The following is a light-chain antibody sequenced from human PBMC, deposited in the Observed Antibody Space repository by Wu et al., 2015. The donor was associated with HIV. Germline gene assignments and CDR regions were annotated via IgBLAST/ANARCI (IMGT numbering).Light chain of an antibody. Sequence: DIQLTQSPSTLSASVGDKVTITCRARDNVSGLLAWYQQKPRQAPKLLIFQSSSLENGIPSRFSGSGSERQFTLTINGLQSDDFATYYCQQYNMYPWTFGQGTKIDIK. V-gene: IGKV1-5*03. CDR3: QQYNMYPWT. J-gene: IGKJ1*01. CDR1: DNVSGL. CDR2: QSS.